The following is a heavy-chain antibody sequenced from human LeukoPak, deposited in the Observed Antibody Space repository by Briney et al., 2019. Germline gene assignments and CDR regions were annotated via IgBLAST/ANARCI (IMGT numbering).Heavy chain of an antibody. CDR1: GFTFSSYE. J-gene: IGHJ4*02. Sequence: PGGSLRLSCAASGFTFSSYEMTWVRQAPGKGLEWVSYISSSGSTIYYADSVKGRFTISRDNAKNSLYLQMNSLRADDTAVYYCARQRGDILTGYYMPRGFDYWGQGTLVTVSS. CDR3: ARQRGDILTGYYMPRGFDY. CDR2: ISSSGSTI. D-gene: IGHD3-9*01. V-gene: IGHV3-48*03.